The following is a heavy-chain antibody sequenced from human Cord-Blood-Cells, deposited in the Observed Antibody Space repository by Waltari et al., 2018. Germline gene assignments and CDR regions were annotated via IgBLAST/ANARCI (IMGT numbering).Heavy chain of an antibody. V-gene: IGHV3-30*18. CDR1: GFTFSSYG. Sequence: GFTFSSYGMHWVRQAPGKGLEWVAVISYDGSNKYYADSVKGRFTISRDNSKNTLYLQMNSLRAEDTAVYYCAKDTHLYYDFWSGYYDYWGQGTLVTVSS. D-gene: IGHD3-3*01. CDR3: AKDTHLYYDFWSGYYDY. CDR2: ISYDGSNK. J-gene: IGHJ4*02.